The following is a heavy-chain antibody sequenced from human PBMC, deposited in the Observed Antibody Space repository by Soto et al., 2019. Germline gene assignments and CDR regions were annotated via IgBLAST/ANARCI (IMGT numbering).Heavy chain of an antibody. J-gene: IGHJ4*01. D-gene: IGHD3-10*01. CDR3: ARHSTSAPKDY. CDR1: GDSFTTYW. Sequence: PGESLKISCSGSGDSFTTYWIAWVRQMPWKGLEWVGIIYPGDSDTRYSPSFEGHVTISVDKSISTAFLQWNSLKASDNAIYYCARHSTSAPKDYWGQGTLVTVSS. V-gene: IGHV5-51*01. CDR2: IYPGDSDT.